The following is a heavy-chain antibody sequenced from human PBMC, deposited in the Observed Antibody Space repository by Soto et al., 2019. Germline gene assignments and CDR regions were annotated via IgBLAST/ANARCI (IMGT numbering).Heavy chain of an antibody. Sequence: GGSLRLSCAASGFTFSSYAMSWFRQAPGKGLEWVSAISGSGGSTYYADSVKGRFTISRDNSKNTLYLQMNSLRAEDTAVYYCAKKSRFGVVISAGDFDYWGQRTLVTVSS. CDR1: GFTFSSYA. D-gene: IGHD3-3*01. V-gene: IGHV3-23*01. CDR3: AKKSRFGVVISAGDFDY. J-gene: IGHJ4*02. CDR2: ISGSGGST.